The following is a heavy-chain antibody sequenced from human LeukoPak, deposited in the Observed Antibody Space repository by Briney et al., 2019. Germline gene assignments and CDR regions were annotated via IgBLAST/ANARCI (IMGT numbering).Heavy chain of an antibody. Sequence: SETLSLTCTVSGGSISSSTYYWGWIRQPPGKGLEWFGSFYYSRSTNYNPSLKSRVTISVDTSKNQFSLKLSSVTAADTAVYYCARGGYDGYDGGPFDYWGQGTLVTVSS. CDR3: ARGGYDGYDGGPFDY. J-gene: IGHJ4*02. CDR1: GGSISSSTYY. V-gene: IGHV4-39*07. CDR2: FYYSRST. D-gene: IGHD5-12*01.